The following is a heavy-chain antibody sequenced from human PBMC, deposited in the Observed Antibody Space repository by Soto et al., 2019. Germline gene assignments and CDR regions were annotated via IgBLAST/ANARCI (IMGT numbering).Heavy chain of an antibody. CDR3: ARFSRPNYDFWSGYYYAFDI. D-gene: IGHD3-3*01. V-gene: IGHV4-34*01. CDR2: INHSGST. CDR1: GGSFSGYY. J-gene: IGHJ3*02. Sequence: SETLSLTCAGYGGSFSGYYWSWIRQPPGKGLEWIGEINHSGSTNYNPSLKSRVTISVDTSKNQFSLKLSSVTAADTAVYYCARFSRPNYDFWSGYYYAFDIWGQGTMVTVSS.